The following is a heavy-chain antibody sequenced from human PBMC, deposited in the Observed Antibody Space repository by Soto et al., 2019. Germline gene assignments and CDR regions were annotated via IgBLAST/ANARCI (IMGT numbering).Heavy chain of an antibody. D-gene: IGHD6-13*01. J-gene: IGHJ4*02. CDR2: IYYSGST. CDR1: GGSISSYY. Sequence: SETLSLTCTVSGGSISSYYWSWIRQPPGKGLEWIGYIYYSGSTNYNPSLKSRVTISVDTSKNQFSLKLSSVTAADTAVYYCARVIGQQLISSWGQGTLVTSPQ. CDR3: ARVIGQQLISS. V-gene: IGHV4-59*01.